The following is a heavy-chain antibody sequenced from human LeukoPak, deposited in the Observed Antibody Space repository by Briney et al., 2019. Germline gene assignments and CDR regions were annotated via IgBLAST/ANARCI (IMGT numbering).Heavy chain of an antibody. CDR2: TSHSDSP. Sequence: SETLSLTCSVSGMSITSRHYWGWIRQSPGKGLEWIGSTSHSDSPYYNPSLESRVTISLDTSRNHFSLKLTSVTAADTAVYYCARDFGETSLPNWFDPWGQGTLVIVSS. J-gene: IGHJ5*02. D-gene: IGHD3-16*01. CDR3: ARDFGETSLPNWFDP. V-gene: IGHV4-38-2*02. CDR1: GMSITSRHY.